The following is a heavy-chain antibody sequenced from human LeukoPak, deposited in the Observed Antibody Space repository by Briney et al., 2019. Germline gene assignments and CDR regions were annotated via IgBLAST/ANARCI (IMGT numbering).Heavy chain of an antibody. D-gene: IGHD1-26*01. CDR3: ARVLRERGSYYFDC. J-gene: IGHJ4*02. CDR2: IYYSGST. CDR1: GGSISSYY. V-gene: IGHV4-59*01. Sequence: SETLSLTCTVSGGSISSYYWSWIRQPPGKGLEWIGYIYYSGSTNYNPSLKSRVTISVDTSKNQFSLKLSSVTAADTAVYYCARVLRERGSYYFDCWGQGTLVTVSS.